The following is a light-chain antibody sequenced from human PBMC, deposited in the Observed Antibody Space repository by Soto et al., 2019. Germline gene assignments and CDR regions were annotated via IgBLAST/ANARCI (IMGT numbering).Light chain of an antibody. CDR1: QSISRF. V-gene: IGKV1-39*01. CDR2: AAS. Sequence: DTQMTQSPSSLSASVGDRVTITCRASQSISRFLNWYQQKPGKAPKLLIYAASSLQSGVPSRFSGSGSGTDFTLTISSLQPEDFATYYCQQSYSPPPVTFGQGTRLEIK. CDR3: QQSYSPPPVT. J-gene: IGKJ5*01.